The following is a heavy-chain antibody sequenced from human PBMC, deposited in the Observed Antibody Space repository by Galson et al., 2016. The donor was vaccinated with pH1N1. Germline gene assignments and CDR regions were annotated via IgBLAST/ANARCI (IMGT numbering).Heavy chain of an antibody. CDR2: LSFDGSGE. V-gene: IGHV3-30*18. CDR3: AKESGEDWSGSKRYSFDN. J-gene: IGHJ4*02. D-gene: IGHD3-3*01. CDR1: GFTFSSFG. Sequence: SLRLSCAAPGFTFSSFGMHWVRQPPGKGLEWLAVLSFDGSGEHYGDSVKVRFSISRNNSKNTLYLQMNSLRPEDTAVYYCAKESGEDWSGSKRYSFDNWGQGALVTVSS.